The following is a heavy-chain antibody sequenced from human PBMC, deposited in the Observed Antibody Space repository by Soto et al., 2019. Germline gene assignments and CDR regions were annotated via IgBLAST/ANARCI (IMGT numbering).Heavy chain of an antibody. CDR1: GGSISSGGYY. J-gene: IGHJ6*02. CDR3: ARQPSSSLYLYYYGMDV. D-gene: IGHD6-13*01. CDR2: IYYSGST. Sequence: QVQLQESGPGLVKPSQTLSLTCTVSGGSISSGGYYWNWIRQHPGKGLEWIGYIYYSGSTYYNPSLKSRVTISVDTSKNQFSLKLSSVTAAYAAVYYCARQPSSSLYLYYYGMDVWGQGTTVTVSS. V-gene: IGHV4-31*03.